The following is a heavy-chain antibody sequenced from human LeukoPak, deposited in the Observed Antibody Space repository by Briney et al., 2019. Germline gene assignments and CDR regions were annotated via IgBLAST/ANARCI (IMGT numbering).Heavy chain of an antibody. CDR3: AKIPLGDY. CDR2: ISCDGSNK. Sequence: GRSLRLSCAASGFTFSSYGMHWVRQAPGKGLEWVAVISCDGSNKYYADSVKGRFTISRDNSKNTLYLQMNSLRAEDTAVYYCAKIPLGDYWGQGTLVTVSS. D-gene: IGHD7-27*01. J-gene: IGHJ4*02. CDR1: GFTFSSYG. V-gene: IGHV3-30*18.